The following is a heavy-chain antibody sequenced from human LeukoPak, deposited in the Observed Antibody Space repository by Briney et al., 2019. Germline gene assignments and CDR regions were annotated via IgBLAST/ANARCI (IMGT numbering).Heavy chain of an antibody. CDR2: INHSGST. V-gene: IGHV4-34*01. CDR3: ARGLISKTQLPRQKIHNCFAP. D-gene: IGHD2-2*01. J-gene: IGHJ5*02. CDR1: GGSFSGYY. Sequence: PSETLALTCAVYGGSFSGYYWSWIRQPPGKGLEWIGEINHSGSTNYNPSLKSRVTISVDTSKNQFSLKLSSVTAADTAVYYWARGLISKTQLPRQKIHNCFAPWGKETLVTVSS.